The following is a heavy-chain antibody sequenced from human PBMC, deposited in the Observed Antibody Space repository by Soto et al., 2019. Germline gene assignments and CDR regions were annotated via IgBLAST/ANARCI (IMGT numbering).Heavy chain of an antibody. D-gene: IGHD2-21*01. V-gene: IGHV3-23*01. CDR3: AKGAVYNDGLWLMDH. CDR2: IYGNGGGI. CDR1: GLPHSSFA. Sequence: PVGSLRLSCTASGLPHSSFAMMWVRQAPGKGLECVSGIYGNGGGIEYADSVKGRFTISRDNSKNTVYLQMTDLRADDTAVYYCAKGAVYNDGLWLMDHWGQGTQVTVSS. J-gene: IGHJ4*02.